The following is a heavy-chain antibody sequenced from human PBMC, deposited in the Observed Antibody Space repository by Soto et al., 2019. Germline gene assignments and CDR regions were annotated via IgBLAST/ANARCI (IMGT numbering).Heavy chain of an antibody. J-gene: IGHJ6*03. V-gene: IGHV3-23*01. CDR1: GFTFSSYA. Sequence: LSLTCAASGFTFSSYAMSWVRQAPGKGLEWVSAISGSGGSTYYADSVKGRFTISRDNSKNTLYLQMNSLRAEDTAVYYCAADGAAAGPYYYYYYMDVWGKGTTVTVSS. CDR3: AADGAAAGPYYYYYYMDV. D-gene: IGHD6-13*01. CDR2: ISGSGGST.